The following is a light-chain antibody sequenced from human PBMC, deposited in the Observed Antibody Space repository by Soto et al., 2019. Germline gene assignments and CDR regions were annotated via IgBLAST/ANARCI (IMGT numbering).Light chain of an antibody. CDR1: QSISSW. V-gene: IGKV1-5*01. CDR2: AAS. J-gene: IGKJ2*01. CDR3: QQYNSDQYT. Sequence: DIKMTQSPSTLSASVGDRVTITCRASQSISSWLAWYQQKPGKAPKLLIYAASSLASGVPLRFSGSGSGTEFTLTISSLQPDDFAAYYCQQYNSDQYTFGQGTKLEIK.